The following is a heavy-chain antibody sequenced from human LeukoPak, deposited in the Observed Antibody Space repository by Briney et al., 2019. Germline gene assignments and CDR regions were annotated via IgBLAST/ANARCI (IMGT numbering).Heavy chain of an antibody. CDR3: ARGSLRLYSSGWYVY. CDR1: GYTFTGYY. J-gene: IGHJ4*02. D-gene: IGHD6-19*01. V-gene: IGHV1-2*02. Sequence: ASVKVSCKASGYTFTGYYMHWVRQAPGQGLEWMGWINPNSGGTNYAQKFQGRVTMTRDTSISTAYMELSRLRSDDTAVYYCARGSLRLYSSGWYVYWSQGTLVTVSS. CDR2: INPNSGGT.